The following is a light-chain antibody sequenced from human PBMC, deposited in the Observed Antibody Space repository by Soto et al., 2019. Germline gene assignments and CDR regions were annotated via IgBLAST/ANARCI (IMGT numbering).Light chain of an antibody. CDR3: HQYNNWPQT. Sequence: IVMTQSPATLSVSPGETATLSCRASQSIANNLAWYQQRPGQVPRLLVSGASTRATGIPARFSGSRSGTEFTLTISSLQSEDFAVYYWHQYNNWPQTFGQGTKVEIK. CDR2: GAS. J-gene: IGKJ1*01. CDR1: QSIANN. V-gene: IGKV3D-15*01.